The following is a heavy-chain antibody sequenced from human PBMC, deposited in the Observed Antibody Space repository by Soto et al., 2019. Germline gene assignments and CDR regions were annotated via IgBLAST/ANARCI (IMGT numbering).Heavy chain of an antibody. CDR2: MSGSGSSK. D-gene: IGHD6-19*01. J-gene: IGHJ1*01. V-gene: IGHV3-23*01. CDR1: GFTFSSYG. Sequence: GGSLRLSCAASGFTFSSYGMHWVRQAPGKGLEWVSAMSGSGSSKYYADSVKGRFTISRDNSKNTLYLQMNSLRAEDTAVYYCAKGDAAVACAGYFQHWGKGTLVTVSS. CDR3: AKGDAAVACAGYFQH.